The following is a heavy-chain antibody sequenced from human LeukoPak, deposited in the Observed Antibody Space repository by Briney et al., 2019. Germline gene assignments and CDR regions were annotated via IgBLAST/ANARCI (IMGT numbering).Heavy chain of an antibody. D-gene: IGHD3-10*01. V-gene: IGHV1-18*01. CDR1: GYTFTTYD. CDR3: ARDRPMGIDYYYYYMDV. Sequence: ASVKVSCKASGYTFTTYDISWVRQAPGQGLEWMGWISAYNGNTNYAQKLQGRVTMTTDTSTSTAYMELRSLRSDDTAVYYCARDRPMGIDYYYYYMDVWGKGTTVTVSS. CDR2: ISAYNGNT. J-gene: IGHJ6*03.